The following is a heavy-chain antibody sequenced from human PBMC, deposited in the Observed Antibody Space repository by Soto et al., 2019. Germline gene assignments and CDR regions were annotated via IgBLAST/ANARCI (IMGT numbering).Heavy chain of an antibody. CDR1: GCSISSYY. V-gene: IGHV4-59*01. D-gene: IGHD2-15*01. Sequence: PETLSLTCTVSGCSISSYYWSWIRQPPGKGLEWIGYIYYSGSTDYNPSLKSRVTISVDTSKNQFSLKVSSVPAADTAVYYCARGVVLFGSLDIWGQGTMVTVSS. CDR2: IYYSGST. CDR3: ARGVVLFGSLDI. J-gene: IGHJ3*02.